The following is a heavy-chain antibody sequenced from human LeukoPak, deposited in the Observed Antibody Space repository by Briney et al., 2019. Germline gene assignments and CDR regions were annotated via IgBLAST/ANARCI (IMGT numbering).Heavy chain of an antibody. J-gene: IGHJ4*02. D-gene: IGHD3-10*01. CDR2: IYYSGST. Sequence: SETLSLTCTVSGGSVSSGSYYWSWIRQHPGKGLEWIGYIYYSGSTYYNPSLKSRVTISVDTSKNQFSLKLSSVTAADTAVYYCARGRPTGPDYWGQGTLVTVSS. CDR1: GGSVSSGSYY. V-gene: IGHV4-31*03. CDR3: ARGRPTGPDY.